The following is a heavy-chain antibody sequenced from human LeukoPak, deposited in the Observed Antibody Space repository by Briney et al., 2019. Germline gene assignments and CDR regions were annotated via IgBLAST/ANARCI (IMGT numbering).Heavy chain of an antibody. V-gene: IGHV1-46*01. Sequence: ASVKVSCKASGYTFTSYYMHWVRQAPGQGLEWMGIINPSGGSTSYAQKFQGRVTMTRDMSTSTVYMELSGLRSEDTAVYYCAIIRRSIFGFDYWGQGTLVTVSS. J-gene: IGHJ4*02. CDR1: GYTFTSYY. D-gene: IGHD3-3*02. CDR3: AIIRRSIFGFDY. CDR2: INPSGGST.